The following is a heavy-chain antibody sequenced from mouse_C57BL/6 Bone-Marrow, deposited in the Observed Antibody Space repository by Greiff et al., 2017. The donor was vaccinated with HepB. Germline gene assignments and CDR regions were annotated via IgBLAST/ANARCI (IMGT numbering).Heavy chain of an antibody. Sequence: QVQLQHPGAELVKPGASVKLSCKASGYTFTSYWMHWVKQRPGRGLEWIGRIDPNSGGTKYNEKFKSKATLTVDKPSSTAYMQLSSLTSEDSAVYYCARLKEFGSLYAMDYWGQGTSVTVSS. CDR2: IDPNSGGT. J-gene: IGHJ4*01. D-gene: IGHD1-1*01. CDR3: ARLKEFGSLYAMDY. CDR1: GYTFTSYW. V-gene: IGHV1-72*01.